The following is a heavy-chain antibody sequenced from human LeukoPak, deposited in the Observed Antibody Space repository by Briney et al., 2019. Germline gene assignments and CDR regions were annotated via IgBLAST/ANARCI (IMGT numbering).Heavy chain of an antibody. D-gene: IGHD3-3*01. J-gene: IGHJ5*02. CDR1: GFTFSSYA. CDR3: AKDPRITIFRPWFDP. Sequence: GGSLRLSCAASGFTFSSYAMSWVRQAPGKGLEWVSAISGSGGSTYYADSVKGRFTISRDNSKNTLYLQMNSLRAEDTAVYYCAKDPRITIFRPWFDPWGQGTLVTVSS. V-gene: IGHV3-23*01. CDR2: ISGSGGST.